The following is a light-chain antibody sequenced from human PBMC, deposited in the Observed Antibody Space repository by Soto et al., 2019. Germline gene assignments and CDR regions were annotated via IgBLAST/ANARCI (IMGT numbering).Light chain of an antibody. CDR1: QSISSW. CDR2: DAS. J-gene: IGKJ1*01. Sequence: DIQMTQSPSTLSACVGGRVTITCRASQSISSWLAWYQQKPGKAPKLLIYDASSLESGVPSRFSGSGSGTEFTLTISSLQPDDFATYYCQQYNSFWTFGQGTKV. V-gene: IGKV1-5*01. CDR3: QQYNSFWT.